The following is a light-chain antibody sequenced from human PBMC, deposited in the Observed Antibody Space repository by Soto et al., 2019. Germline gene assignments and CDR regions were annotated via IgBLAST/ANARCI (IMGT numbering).Light chain of an antibody. J-gene: IGKJ4*01. CDR3: QQYNNWPPGTPLT. V-gene: IGKV3-15*01. Sequence: EIVMTQSPATLSVSPGERATLSCRASQSVSSNLAWYQQKPGQAPRLLIYGASTRATGIPARFSGSGSGTGFTLTISSLQSEDFAVYYCQQYNNWPPGTPLTFGGGTKVEIK. CDR2: GAS. CDR1: QSVSSN.